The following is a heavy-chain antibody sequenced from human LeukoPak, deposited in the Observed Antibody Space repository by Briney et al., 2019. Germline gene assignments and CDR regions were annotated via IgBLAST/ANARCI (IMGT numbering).Heavy chain of an antibody. J-gene: IGHJ5*02. CDR1: GYTFTSYY. D-gene: IGHD4-17*01. CDR2: INPSGGST. Sequence: ASVKVSCKASGYTFTSYYMHWVRQAPGRGLEWMGIINPSGGSTSYAQKFQGRVTMTRDTSTSTVYMELSSLRSEDTAVYYCARDPSPRDYGDSSGFNWFDPWGQGTLVTVSS. CDR3: ARDPSPRDYGDSSGFNWFDP. V-gene: IGHV1-46*01.